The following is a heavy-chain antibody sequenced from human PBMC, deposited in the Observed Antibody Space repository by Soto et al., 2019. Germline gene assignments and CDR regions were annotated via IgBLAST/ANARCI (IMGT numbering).Heavy chain of an antibody. CDR2: IIPIFGTA. V-gene: IGHV1-69*06. J-gene: IGHJ6*02. CDR1: GGTFISYA. CDR3: ARDGSYYYYGMDV. Sequence: SVNVSWKASGGTFISYAISWLRQSPGQGLEWMGGIIPIFGTANYAQNFQGRVTITADKSTSTAYMELSSLRSEDTAVYYCARDGSYYYYGMDVWGQGTTVTVSS.